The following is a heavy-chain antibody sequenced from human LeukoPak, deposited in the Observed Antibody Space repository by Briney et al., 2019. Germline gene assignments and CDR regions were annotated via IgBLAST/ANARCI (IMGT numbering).Heavy chain of an antibody. V-gene: IGHV3-15*01. Sequence: GGSLRLSCAASGFTFSNAWMSWARQAPGKGLEWVGRIKSKTDGGTTDYAAPVKGRFTISRDDSKNTLYLQMNSLKTEDTAVYYCTTAVSGILTGYYWGYYFDYWGQGTLVTVSS. CDR2: IKSKTDGGTT. J-gene: IGHJ4*02. CDR3: TTAVSGILTGYYWGYYFDY. D-gene: IGHD3-9*01. CDR1: GFTFSNAW.